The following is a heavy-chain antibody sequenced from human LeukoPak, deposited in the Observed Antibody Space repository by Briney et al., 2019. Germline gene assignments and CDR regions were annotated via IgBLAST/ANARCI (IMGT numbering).Heavy chain of an antibody. CDR1: GYSFTSYW. J-gene: IGHJ5*02. Sequence: GESLKISCKGSGYSFTSYWIGWVRQMPGKGLEWMGIIYPGDSDTRYSLSFQGQVTISADKSISTAYLQWSSLKASDTAMYYCARATMVRGVSDWFDPWGQGTLVTVSS. D-gene: IGHD3-10*01. CDR3: ARATMVRGVSDWFDP. CDR2: IYPGDSDT. V-gene: IGHV5-51*01.